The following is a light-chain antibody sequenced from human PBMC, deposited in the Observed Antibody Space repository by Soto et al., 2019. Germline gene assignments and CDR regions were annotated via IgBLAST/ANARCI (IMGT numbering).Light chain of an antibody. V-gene: IGKV4-1*01. CDR3: QQYYNIPHT. Sequence: DIVMTQSPDSLTVSLGEMATITCKSSQSVLYSSNNKNYIAWYQQKPGQPPKLLIYWASSREPGVPDRFSGSGSGTDFTLSIRSLQAEDVAAYYCQQYYNIPHTFGQGTKLEIK. CDR1: QSVLYSSNNKNY. CDR2: WAS. J-gene: IGKJ2*01.